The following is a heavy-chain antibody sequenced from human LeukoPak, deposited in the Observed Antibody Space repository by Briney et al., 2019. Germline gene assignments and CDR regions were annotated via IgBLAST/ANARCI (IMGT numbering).Heavy chain of an antibody. J-gene: IGHJ5*02. D-gene: IGHD3-10*01. CDR3: ASTSWSLWSIVVHPNWFDP. CDR1: GGTFSSYA. CDR2: IIPIFGTA. V-gene: IGHV1-69*13. Sequence: GASVKVSCTASGGTFSSYAISWVRQAPGQGLEWMGGIIPIFGTANYAQKFQGRVTITADESTSTAYMELSSLRSEDTAVYYCASTSWSLWSIVVHPNWFDPWGQGTLVTVSS.